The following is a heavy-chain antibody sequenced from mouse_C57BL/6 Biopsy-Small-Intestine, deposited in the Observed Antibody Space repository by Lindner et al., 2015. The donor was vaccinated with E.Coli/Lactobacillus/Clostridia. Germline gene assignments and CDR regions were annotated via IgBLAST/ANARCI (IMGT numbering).Heavy chain of an antibody. CDR1: GFTFSDYG. Sequence: VQLQESGGGLVKPGGSLKLSCAASGFTFSDYGMHWVRQAPEKGLEWVAYISSGSSTIYYADTVKGRFTISRDNAKNTLFLQMTSLRSEDTAMYYCAREDDGYSYWYFDVWGTGTTVTVSS. CDR2: ISSGSSTI. D-gene: IGHD2-3*01. CDR3: AREDDGYSYWYFDV. V-gene: IGHV5-17*01. J-gene: IGHJ1*03.